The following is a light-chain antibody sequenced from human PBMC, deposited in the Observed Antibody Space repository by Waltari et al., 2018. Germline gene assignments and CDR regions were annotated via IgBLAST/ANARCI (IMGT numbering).Light chain of an antibody. CDR1: SSNIGGNT. V-gene: IGLV1-44*01. CDR3: AAWDDSLNGWV. J-gene: IGLJ3*02. Sequence: QSVLTQPPSASGTPGQRVTISCSGSSSNIGGNTVNWYQQLPGTAPKLRIYSNNRRPAGVPDRFSGSKSGTSASLAISGLQSEDEADYYCAAWDDSLNGWVFGGGTKLTVL. CDR2: SNN.